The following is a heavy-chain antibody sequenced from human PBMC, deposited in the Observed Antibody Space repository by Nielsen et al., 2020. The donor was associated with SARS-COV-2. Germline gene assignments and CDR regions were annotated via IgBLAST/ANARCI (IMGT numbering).Heavy chain of an antibody. D-gene: IGHD3-22*01. V-gene: IGHV1-58*01. CDR2: IVVGSGNT. Sequence: SVKVSCKASGFTFTSSAVQWVRQARGQRLEWIGWIVVGSGNTNYAQTFQERVTITRDMSTSTAYMELSSLRSEDTAVYYCAAESDSSGYYYYYGMDVWGQGTTVTVSS. CDR3: AAESDSSGYYYYYGMDV. CDR1: GFTFTSSA. J-gene: IGHJ6*02.